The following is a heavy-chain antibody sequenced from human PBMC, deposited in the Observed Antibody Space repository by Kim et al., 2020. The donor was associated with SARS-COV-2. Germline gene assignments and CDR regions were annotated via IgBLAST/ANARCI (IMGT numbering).Heavy chain of an antibody. CDR2: INHSGST. CDR3: ARAYSYGTN. J-gene: IGHJ4*02. D-gene: IGHD5-18*01. V-gene: IGHV4-34*01. Sequence: SETLSLTCAVYGGSFCGYYWSWIRQPPGKGLEWIGEINHSGSTNYNPSLKSRVTISVDTSKNQFSLKLSSVTAADTAVYYCARAYSYGTNWGQGTLVTVS. CDR1: GGSFCGYY.